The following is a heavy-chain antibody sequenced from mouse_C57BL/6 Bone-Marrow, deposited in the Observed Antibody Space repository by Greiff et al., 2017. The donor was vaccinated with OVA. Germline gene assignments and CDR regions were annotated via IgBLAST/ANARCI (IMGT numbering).Heavy chain of an antibody. CDR1: GYAFSSSW. J-gene: IGHJ2*01. Sequence: VQLQQSGPELVTPGASVKISCKASGYAFSSSWMNWVKQRPGKGLEWIGRIYPGDGDTNYNGKFKGKATLTADKSSSTAYMQLSSLTSEDSAVYFCARQPWAAQRGYFDYWGQGTTLTVSS. CDR3: ARQPWAAQRGYFDY. CDR2: IYPGDGDT. V-gene: IGHV1-82*01. D-gene: IGHD3-2*02.